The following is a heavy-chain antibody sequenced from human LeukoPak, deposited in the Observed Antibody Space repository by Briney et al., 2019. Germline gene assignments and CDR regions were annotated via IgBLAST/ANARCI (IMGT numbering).Heavy chain of an antibody. CDR2: ISSSSSYI. J-gene: IGHJ4*02. V-gene: IGHV3-21*01. CDR3: ARANGLTFDY. D-gene: IGHD1-1*01. CDR1: GFTFSSYS. Sequence: PGGSLRLSCAASGFTFSSYSMNWVRQAPGKGLEWVSSISSSSSYIYYADSVKGRFTISRDNAKNSLYLQMNSLRAEDAAVYYCARANGLTFDYWGQGTLVTVSS.